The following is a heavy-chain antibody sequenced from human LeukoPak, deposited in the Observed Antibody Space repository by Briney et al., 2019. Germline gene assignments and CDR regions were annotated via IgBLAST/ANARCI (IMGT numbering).Heavy chain of an antibody. CDR1: NGSIRGYY. CDR2: IYYSGAA. D-gene: IGHD3-10*01. V-gene: IGHV4-59*01. Sequence: PSETLSLTCTISNGSIRGYYWSWIRQPPGKGLGWIGYIYYSGAARYNPSLKSRVTISGDTSKNQFSLNLSSVTAADTAVYYCARVGSYSDWFDPWGQGTLVTVSS. CDR3: ARVGSYSDWFDP. J-gene: IGHJ5*02.